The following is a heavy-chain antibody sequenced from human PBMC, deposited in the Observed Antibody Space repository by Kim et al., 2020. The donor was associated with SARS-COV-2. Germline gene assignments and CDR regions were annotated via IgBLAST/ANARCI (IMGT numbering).Heavy chain of an antibody. J-gene: IGHJ4*02. D-gene: IGHD2-15*01. Sequence: SETLSLTCTVSGGSISSSSYYWGWIRQPPGKGLEWIGSIYYSGSTYYNPSLKSRVTISVDTSKNQFSLKLSSVTAADTAVYYCARDPLRPRYCSGGSCSPFDYWGQGTLVTVSS. CDR2: IYYSGST. V-gene: IGHV4-39*07. CDR1: GGSISSSSYY. CDR3: ARDPLRPRYCSGGSCSPFDY.